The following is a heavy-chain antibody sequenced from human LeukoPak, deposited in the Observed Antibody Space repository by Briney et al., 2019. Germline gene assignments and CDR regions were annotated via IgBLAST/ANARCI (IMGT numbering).Heavy chain of an antibody. CDR2: ISHNGDST. V-gene: IGHV3-23*01. CDR1: GFTFSFYS. J-gene: IGHJ4*02. D-gene: IGHD2-2*01. CDR3: AKDRPCTTCSPSDY. Sequence: PGGSLRLSCGASGFTFSFYSMSWVGQAPGKGLERVSSISHNGDSTYYADSVKGRFTISRDNSKNTLVLQMNSLRAEDTAVYYCAKDRPCTTCSPSDYWGQGTLVTVSS.